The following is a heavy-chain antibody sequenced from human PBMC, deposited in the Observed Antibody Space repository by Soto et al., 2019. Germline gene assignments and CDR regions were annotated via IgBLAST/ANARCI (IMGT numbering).Heavy chain of an antibody. CDR2: IVPNVGKT. J-gene: IGHJ6*02. V-gene: IGHV1-69*08. CDR3: ATGVLITHYYYGMDV. Sequence: SVKPSCKASGGTFSSYTISWVRQAPGKGLEWMGRIVPNVGKTNYAQKFQGRVTMTEDKSTDTAYMELSSLRSEDTAVYYCATGVLITHYYYGMDVWGQGTTVTVSS. D-gene: IGHD3-22*01. CDR1: GGTFSSYT.